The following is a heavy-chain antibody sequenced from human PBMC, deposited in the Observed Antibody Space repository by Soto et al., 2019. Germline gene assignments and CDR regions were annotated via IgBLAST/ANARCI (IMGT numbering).Heavy chain of an antibody. J-gene: IGHJ4*01. CDR2: INPKSGDT. CDR1: GYTFTGYY. CDR3: AREWDKATGHRADY. Sequence: ASVKVSCKASGYTFTGYYIHWVRQAPGQGLEWMGCINPKSGDTDYSQKFQGRDTLTRDTSISTVYMEASSLTSDDTAVYFCAREWDKATGHRADYWGQGTLVTVSS. V-gene: IGHV1-2*02. D-gene: IGHD5-18*01.